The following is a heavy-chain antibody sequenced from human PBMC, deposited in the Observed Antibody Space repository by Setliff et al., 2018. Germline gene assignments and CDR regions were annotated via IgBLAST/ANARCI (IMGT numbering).Heavy chain of an antibody. CDR1: GFRFSDLY. V-gene: IGHV3-11*04. CDR3: VRGWEDSSGLEGV. J-gene: IGHJ6*02. Sequence: TGGSLRLSCAASGFRFSDLYMSWVRQVPGKGLEWLSKISGAGTTVYYADSVKGRFTISRDNAKNSLYLQMNSLRAEDTAVYYCVRGWEDSSGLEGVWGQGTTVTVSS. D-gene: IGHD6-19*01. CDR2: ISGAGTTV.